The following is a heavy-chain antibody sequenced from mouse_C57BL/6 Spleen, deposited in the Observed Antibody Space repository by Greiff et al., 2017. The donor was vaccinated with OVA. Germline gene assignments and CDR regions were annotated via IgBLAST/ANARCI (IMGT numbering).Heavy chain of an antibody. CDR1: GFTFSSYG. J-gene: IGHJ4*01. V-gene: IGHV5-6*01. Sequence: EVHLVESGGDLVKPGGSLKLSFAASGFTFSSYGMSWVRQTPDKRLEWVATISSGGSYTYYPDSVKGRFTISRDNAKNTLYLQMSSLKSEDTAMYYCASLMDYWGQGTSVTVSS. CDR3: ASLMDY. CDR2: ISSGGSYT.